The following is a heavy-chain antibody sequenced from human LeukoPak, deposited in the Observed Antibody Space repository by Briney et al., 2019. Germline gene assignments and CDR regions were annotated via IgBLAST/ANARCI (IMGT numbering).Heavy chain of an antibody. CDR1: GGSISSYY. J-gene: IGHJ5*02. V-gene: IGHV4-59*01. Sequence: KPSETLSLTCTVSGGSISSYYWSWIRQPPGKGLEWIGYIYYSGSTNYDPSLKSRVTISVDTSKNQFSLKLSSVTAADTAVYYCARGTMVRGVIPNWFDPWGQGTLVTVSS. CDR3: ARGTMVRGVIPNWFDP. CDR2: IYYSGST. D-gene: IGHD3-10*01.